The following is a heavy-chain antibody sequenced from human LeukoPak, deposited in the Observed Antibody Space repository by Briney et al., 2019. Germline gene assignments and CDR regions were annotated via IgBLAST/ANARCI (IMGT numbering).Heavy chain of an antibody. J-gene: IGHJ4*02. Sequence: GGSLRLSCSASGFTFSSYAMHWVRQAPGKGLEYVSAISSNGGSTYYADSVKGRFTTSRDNSKNTLYLQMNSLRAEDAAVYYCARDRGVVPAAIFDYWGQGTLVTVSS. D-gene: IGHD2-2*01. V-gene: IGHV3-64*04. CDR3: ARDRGVVPAAIFDY. CDR2: ISSNGGST. CDR1: GFTFSSYA.